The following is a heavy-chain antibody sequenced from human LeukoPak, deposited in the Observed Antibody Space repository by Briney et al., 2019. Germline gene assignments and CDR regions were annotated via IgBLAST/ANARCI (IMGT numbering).Heavy chain of an antibody. Sequence: SETLSLTCAVYGGSFSGYYWSWIRQPPGKGLEWIGEINHSGSTNYNPSLKSRVTISVDTSKNQFSLKLSSVTAADTAVYYCASSRLVGQNGYWGQGTLVTVSS. CDR2: INHSGST. V-gene: IGHV4-34*01. CDR3: ASSRLVGQNGY. J-gene: IGHJ4*02. D-gene: IGHD6-6*01. CDR1: GGSFSGYY.